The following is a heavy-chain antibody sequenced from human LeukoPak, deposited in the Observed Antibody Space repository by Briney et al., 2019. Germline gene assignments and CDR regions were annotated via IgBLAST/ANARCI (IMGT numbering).Heavy chain of an antibody. CDR1: GLTFSDYR. V-gene: IGHV3-23*01. CDR2: TAGADDVI. D-gene: IGHD2-21*02. Sequence: GGSLRLSCAVSGLTFSDYRMIWVRQAPEKRLEWVAVTAGADDVIQYADSVKGRFTISRDNSKNTLYLQMNTLRAEDTAVYYCARVRDYYFDYWGQGTLVTVSS. J-gene: IGHJ4*02. CDR3: ARVRDYYFDY.